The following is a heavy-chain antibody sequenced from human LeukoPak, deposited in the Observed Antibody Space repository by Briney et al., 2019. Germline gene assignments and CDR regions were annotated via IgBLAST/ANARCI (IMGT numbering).Heavy chain of an antibody. V-gene: IGHV3-23*01. CDR2: FSGSGGST. Sequence: GGSLRLSCAASGFTFSSYAMSWVRQAPGKGLECISGFSGSGGSTYYADSVKGRFTISRDNSKNTLYLQMNSLRAEDTAVYYCAKGSHCSSTSCYELDYWGQGTLVTVSS. CDR1: GFTFSSYA. D-gene: IGHD2-2*01. J-gene: IGHJ4*02. CDR3: AKGSHCSSTSCYELDY.